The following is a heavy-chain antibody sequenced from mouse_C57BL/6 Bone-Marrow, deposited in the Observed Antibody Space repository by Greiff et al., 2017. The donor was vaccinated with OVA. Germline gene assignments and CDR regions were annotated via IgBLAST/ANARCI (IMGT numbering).Heavy chain of an antibody. CDR2: ISSGGSYT. CDR3: ARHFTLDY. CDR1: GFTFSSYG. V-gene: IGHV5-6*01. J-gene: IGHJ2*01. D-gene: IGHD1-1*01. Sequence: DVQLVASWGDLVKPGGSLKLSCAASGFTFSSYGMSWVRQTPDKRLEWVATISSGGSYTYYPDSVKGRFTISRDNAKNTLYLQMSSLKSEDTAMYYCARHFTLDYWGQGTTLTVSS.